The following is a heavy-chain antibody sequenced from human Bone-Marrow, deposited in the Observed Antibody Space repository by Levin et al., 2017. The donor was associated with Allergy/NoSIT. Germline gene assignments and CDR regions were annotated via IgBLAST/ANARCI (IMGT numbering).Heavy chain of an antibody. CDR1: GFTFSSYG. J-gene: IGHJ4*02. CDR3: ARDFRPLTTVNTRFDY. Sequence: GESLKISCAASGFTFSSYGMHWVRQAPGKGLEWVAVIWYDGSNKYYADSVKGRFTISRDNSKNTLYLQMNSLRAEDTAVYYCARDFRPLTTVNTRFDYWGQGTLVTVSS. V-gene: IGHV3-33*01. D-gene: IGHD4-17*01. CDR2: IWYDGSNK.